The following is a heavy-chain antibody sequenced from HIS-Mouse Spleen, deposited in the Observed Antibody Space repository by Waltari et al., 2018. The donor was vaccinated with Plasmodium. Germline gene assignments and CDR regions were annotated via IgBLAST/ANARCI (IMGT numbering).Heavy chain of an antibody. V-gene: IGHV3-7*01. J-gene: IGHJ2*01. Sequence: EVQLVESGGGLVQPGGSVRPCCAAFGFLFRSYWWIWVRQAPGKGLEWVANIKQDGSEKYYVDSVKGRFTISRDNAKNSLYLQMNSLRAEDTAVYYCASSWYWYFDLWGRGTLVTVSS. CDR1: GFLFRSYW. D-gene: IGHD6-13*01. CDR2: IKQDGSEK. CDR3: ASSWYWYFDL.